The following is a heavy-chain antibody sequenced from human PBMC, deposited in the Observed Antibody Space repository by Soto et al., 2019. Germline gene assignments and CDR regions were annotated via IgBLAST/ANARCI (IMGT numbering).Heavy chain of an antibody. J-gene: IGHJ4*02. Sequence: SSWALSLICAASGVSFSGYYWSWLRRTPGMGLEWIGEIHHSSSSNSNPSLKSRVTLSIGTSQKQFSLNLRSVTAADTAVYYCARGHRTSGFDHWGQGSLVTVSS. V-gene: IGHV4-34*01. D-gene: IGHD3-16*01. CDR1: GVSFSGYY. CDR3: ARGHRTSGFDH. CDR2: IHHSSSS.